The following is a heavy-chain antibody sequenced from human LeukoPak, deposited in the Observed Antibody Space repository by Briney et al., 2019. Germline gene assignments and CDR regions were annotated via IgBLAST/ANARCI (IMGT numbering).Heavy chain of an antibody. CDR2: ISYDGSNK. CDR3: ARGGGLWFGEFWSH. J-gene: IGHJ4*02. CDR1: GFTFSSYA. Sequence: GGSLRLSCAASGFTFSSYAMHWVRQAPGKGLEWVAVISYDGSNKYYADSVKGRFTISRDNAKNSLYLQMNSLRAEDTAVYYCARGGGLWFGEFWSHWGQGTLITVSS. D-gene: IGHD3-10*01. V-gene: IGHV3-30*04.